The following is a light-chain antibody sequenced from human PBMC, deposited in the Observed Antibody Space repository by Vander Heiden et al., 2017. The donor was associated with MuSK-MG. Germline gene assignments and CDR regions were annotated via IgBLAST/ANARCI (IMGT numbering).Light chain of an antibody. J-gene: IGKJ4*01. CDR3: RQTISPLT. CDR1: QSISTW. V-gene: IGKV1-5*03. CDR2: KAS. Sequence: DIQMTQSPSTLSAPVGDRVTITCRASQSISTWLAWYQQKPVKAPKLLIYKASSLESGVPSRFSCIGSWTEFTLTISSLQPDDFATYYCRQTISPLTFGGGTKVEIK.